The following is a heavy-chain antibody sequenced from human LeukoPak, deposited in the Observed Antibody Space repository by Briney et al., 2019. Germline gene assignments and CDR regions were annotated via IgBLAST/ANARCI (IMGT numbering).Heavy chain of an antibody. V-gene: IGHV3-69-1*01. Sequence: GGSLRLSCAASGFTYYNYDMDWVRQAPGKGLEWVSDISGGGTTHYADSVKGRFTISRDNAKNSLSLQMNSLRAEDTAVYYCARAPSQYYGSGSSDAFDIWGQGTMVTVSS. J-gene: IGHJ3*02. CDR1: GFTYYNYD. CDR2: ISGGGTT. D-gene: IGHD3-10*01. CDR3: ARAPSQYYGSGSSDAFDI.